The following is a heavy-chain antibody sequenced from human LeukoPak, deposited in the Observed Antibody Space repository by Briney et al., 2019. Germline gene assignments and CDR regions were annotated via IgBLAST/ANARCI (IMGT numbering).Heavy chain of an antibody. Sequence: GASVKVSCKASGYTSTGYYMHWVRQAPGQGLEWMGWINPNSGGTNYAQKFQGRVTMTRDTSISTAYMELSRLRSDDTAVYYCARGYYYDSSGYYYYWGQGTLVTVSS. CDR2: INPNSGGT. V-gene: IGHV1-2*02. D-gene: IGHD3-22*01. J-gene: IGHJ4*02. CDR1: GYTSTGYY. CDR3: ARGYYYDSSGYYYY.